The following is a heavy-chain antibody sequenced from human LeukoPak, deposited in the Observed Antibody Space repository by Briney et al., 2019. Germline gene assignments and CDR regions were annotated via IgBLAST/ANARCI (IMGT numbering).Heavy chain of an antibody. CDR3: ARSKDILTGYCFDY. Sequence: SETLSLTCTVSGGSISTYYWSWIRQPPGKGLEWIGYIYYTGSTSYNPSLKSRVTMSLDASKNQFSLKLSSVTAADTAVYYCARSKDILTGYCFDYWGQGTLVTVSS. CDR1: GGSISTYY. V-gene: IGHV4-59*01. CDR2: IYYTGST. D-gene: IGHD3-9*01. J-gene: IGHJ4*02.